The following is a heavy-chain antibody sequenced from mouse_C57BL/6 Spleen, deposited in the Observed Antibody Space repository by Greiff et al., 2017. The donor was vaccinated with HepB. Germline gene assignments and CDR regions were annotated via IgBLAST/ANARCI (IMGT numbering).Heavy chain of an antibody. V-gene: IGHV1-54*01. Sequence: VQRVESGAELVRPGTSVKVSCKASGYAFTNYLIEWVKQRPGQGLEWIGVINPGSGGTNYNEKFKGKATLTADKSSSTAYMQLSSLTSEDSAVYFCARQRGSSYYYAMDYWGQGTSVTVSS. CDR2: INPGSGGT. CDR1: GYAFTNYL. J-gene: IGHJ4*01. CDR3: ARQRGSSYYYAMDY. D-gene: IGHD6-1*01.